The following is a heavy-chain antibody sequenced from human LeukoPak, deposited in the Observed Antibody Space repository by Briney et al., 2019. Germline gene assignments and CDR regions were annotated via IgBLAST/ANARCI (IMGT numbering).Heavy chain of an antibody. Sequence: GGSLRLSCAASGFTSSSYSMNWVRQAPGKGLEWVSSISSSSSYIYYADSVKGRFTISRDNAKNSLYLQMNSLRAEDTAVYYCARAGYCTNGVCYTTMGTFDYWGQGTLVTVSS. CDR2: ISSSSSYI. CDR3: ARAGYCTNGVCYTTMGTFDY. CDR1: GFTSSSYS. V-gene: IGHV3-21*01. J-gene: IGHJ4*02. D-gene: IGHD2-8*01.